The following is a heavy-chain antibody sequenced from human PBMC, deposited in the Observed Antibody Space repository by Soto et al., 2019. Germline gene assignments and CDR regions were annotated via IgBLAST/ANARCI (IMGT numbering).Heavy chain of an antibody. CDR3: AKDTRYGDYVVGEFDY. J-gene: IGHJ4*02. CDR2: ISWNSGSI. CDR1: GFTFDDYA. D-gene: IGHD4-17*01. V-gene: IGHV3-9*01. Sequence: GGSLRLSCAASGFTFDDYAMHWVRQAPGKGLEWVSGISWNSGSIGYADSVKGRFTISRDNAKNSLYLQMNSLRAEDTALYYCAKDTRYGDYVVGEFDYWGQGTLVTVSS.